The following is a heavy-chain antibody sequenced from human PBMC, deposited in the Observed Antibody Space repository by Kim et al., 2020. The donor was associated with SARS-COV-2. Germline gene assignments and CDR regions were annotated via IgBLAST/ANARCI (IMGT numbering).Heavy chain of an antibody. CDR3: ARRNEQQLVRDVDY. CDR1: GGSISSSSYY. CDR2: IYYSGST. Sequence: SETLSLTCTVSGGSISSSSYYWGWIRQPPGKGLEWIGSIYYSGSTYYNPSLKSRVTISVDTSKNQFSLKLSSVTAADTAVYYCARRNEQQLVRDVDYWGQGTLVTVSS. V-gene: IGHV4-39*01. D-gene: IGHD6-13*01. J-gene: IGHJ4*02.